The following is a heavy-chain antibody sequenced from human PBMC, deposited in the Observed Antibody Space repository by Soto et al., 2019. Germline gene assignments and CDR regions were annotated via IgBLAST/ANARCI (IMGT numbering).Heavy chain of an antibody. J-gene: IGHJ4*02. D-gene: IGHD6-19*01. CDR2: MNPNSGNT. CDR1: GYTFTSYV. CDR3: VTEYSSGWSKD. V-gene: IGHV1-8*01. Sequence: QVQLVQSGAEVKKPGASVKVSCKASGYTFTSYVINWVRQATGQGLEWMGWMNPNSGNTGYAQKFQGRVTMTRNTSISTAYMELSSLRSEETAVYYCVTEYSSGWSKDWGQGTVVIVSS.